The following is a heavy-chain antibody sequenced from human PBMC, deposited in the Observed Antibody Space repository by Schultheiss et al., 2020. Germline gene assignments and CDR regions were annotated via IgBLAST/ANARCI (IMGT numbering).Heavy chain of an antibody. CDR2: IIPIFGTA. V-gene: IGHV1-69*13. J-gene: IGHJ6*02. CDR3: ARAGVVVAATGPFPYFYYYGMDV. CDR1: GYTFTSYA. D-gene: IGHD2-15*01. Sequence: SVKVSCKASGYTFTSYAISWVRQAPGQGLEWMGGIIPIFGTANYAQKFQGRVTITADESTSTAYMELRSLRSDDTAVYYCARAGVVVAATGPFPYFYYYGMDVWGQGTTVTVYS.